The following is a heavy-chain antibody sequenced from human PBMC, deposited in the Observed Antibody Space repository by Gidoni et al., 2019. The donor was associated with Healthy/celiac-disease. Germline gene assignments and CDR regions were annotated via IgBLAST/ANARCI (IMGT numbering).Heavy chain of an antibody. CDR1: GVTFDDYT. CDR3: AKWAAGYGMDV. V-gene: IGHV3-9*01. J-gene: IGHJ6*02. D-gene: IGHD2-15*01. CDR2: ISWNSGSI. Sequence: EVQLVEYGGGWVQPATSLRLSCAAAGVTFDDYTLHWVRQAPGKGLEWVSGISWNSGSIVYADPVKGRFTISRANDKNSLYVQMYSRRAEDTALYYCAKWAAGYGMDVWGQGTTVTVSS.